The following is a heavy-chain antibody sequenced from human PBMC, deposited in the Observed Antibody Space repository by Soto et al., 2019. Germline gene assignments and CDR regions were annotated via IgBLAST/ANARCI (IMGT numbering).Heavy chain of an antibody. D-gene: IGHD4-4*01. J-gene: IGHJ4*02. CDR1: GYIFTTYY. CDR3: ARGYPHYSNIDY. Sequence: GASVKVSCKASGYIFTTYYMHWVRQAPGQGLEWMGWINPNSGGTNYAQKFQGRVTMTRDTSISTAYMELSRLRSDDTAVYYCARGYPHYSNIDYWGQGTLVTVSS. CDR2: INPNSGGT. V-gene: IGHV1-2*02.